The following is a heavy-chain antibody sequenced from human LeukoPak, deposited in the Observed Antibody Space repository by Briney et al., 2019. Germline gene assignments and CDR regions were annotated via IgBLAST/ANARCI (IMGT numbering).Heavy chain of an antibody. J-gene: IGHJ4*02. CDR3: ANKGYCSSTSCYYFDY. CDR1: GFTFSSYA. V-gene: IGHV3-23*01. D-gene: IGHD2-2*01. Sequence: GGSLRLSCAASGFTFSSYAMSWVRQAPGKGLEWVSAISGSGGSTYYVDSVKGRFTISRDNSKNTLYLQMNSLRAEDTAVYYCANKGYCSSTSCYYFDYWGQGTLVTVSS. CDR2: ISGSGGST.